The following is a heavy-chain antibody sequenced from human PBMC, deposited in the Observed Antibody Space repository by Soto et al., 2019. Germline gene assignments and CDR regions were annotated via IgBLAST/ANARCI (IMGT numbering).Heavy chain of an antibody. Sequence: GESLKISCKGSGYSFSSYWIGLVRQMPGEGLEWMGFVYPGASDTRYSPSFQGNVTISVDKSISTDYLQWSSLRASANAMYYCARQPDYNILTGYLYYFDYWGQGTLVTVSS. D-gene: IGHD3-9*01. CDR1: GYSFSSYW. J-gene: IGHJ4*02. CDR2: VYPGASDT. V-gene: IGHV5-51*01. CDR3: ARQPDYNILTGYLYYFDY.